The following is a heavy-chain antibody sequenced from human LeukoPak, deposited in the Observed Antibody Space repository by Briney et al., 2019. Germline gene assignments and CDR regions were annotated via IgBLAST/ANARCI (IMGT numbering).Heavy chain of an antibody. D-gene: IGHD6-13*01. CDR3: ARHGVEHLCRECAFDI. CDR2: IYPGDSDT. Sequence: GESLKISCKSFGYSFTSYWIGWVRQMPGKGLEWMGIIYPGDSDTRYSPSLQGQVTISADKSISTAYLQWSSLKASDTAMYYCARHGVEHLCRECAFDIWGQGTMVTVSS. J-gene: IGHJ3*02. CDR1: GYSFTSYW. V-gene: IGHV5-51*01.